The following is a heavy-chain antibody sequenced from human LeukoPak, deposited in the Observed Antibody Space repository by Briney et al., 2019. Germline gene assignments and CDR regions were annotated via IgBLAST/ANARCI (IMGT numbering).Heavy chain of an antibody. D-gene: IGHD4-17*01. J-gene: IGHJ4*02. V-gene: IGHV4-61*01. CDR3: ARGQVYGDYFDY. CDR1: GGSVSSTLYY. CDR2: LYYSGST. Sequence: SETLSLTCTVSGGSVSSTLYYWTWIRRPPGKGLEWIGYLYYSGSTNYNSSLKSRVTISVDTSKNQFSLKMSSVTAADTAVYYCARGQVYGDYFDYWGQGTLVTVSS.